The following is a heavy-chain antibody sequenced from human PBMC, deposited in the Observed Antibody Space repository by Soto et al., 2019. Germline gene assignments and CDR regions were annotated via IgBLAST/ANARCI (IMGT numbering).Heavy chain of an antibody. J-gene: IGHJ6*02. V-gene: IGHV4-39*01. Sequence: SETLSLTCTVSGGSVSSSGNYWGWIRQPPGKGLEWIGSIYYSGSTYYNPSLKSRVTTSVDTSKNQFSLKLSSVTAADTAVYYCARQIWFGEQGYYYYGMDVWGQGTTVT. CDR2: IYYSGST. D-gene: IGHD3-10*01. CDR3: ARQIWFGEQGYYYYGMDV. CDR1: GGSVSSSGNY.